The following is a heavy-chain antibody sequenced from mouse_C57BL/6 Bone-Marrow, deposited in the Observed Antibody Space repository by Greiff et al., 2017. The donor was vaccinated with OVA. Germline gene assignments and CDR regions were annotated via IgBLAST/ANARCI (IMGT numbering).Heavy chain of an antibody. V-gene: IGHV1-19*01. J-gene: IGHJ3*01. CDR1: GYTFTDYY. CDR2: INPYNGGT. CDR3: ARRYYYGSSYVG. D-gene: IGHD1-1*01. Sequence: VQLQQSGPVLVKPGASVKMSCKASGYTFTDYYMNWVKQSHGKSLEWIGVINPYNGGTSYNQKFKGKATLTVDKSSSTAYMELNSLTSEDSAVYYCARRYYYGSSYVGWGQGTLVTVSA.